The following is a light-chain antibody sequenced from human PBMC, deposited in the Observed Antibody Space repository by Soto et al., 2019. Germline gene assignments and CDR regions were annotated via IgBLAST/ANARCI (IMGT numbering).Light chain of an antibody. CDR1: QSVSSSS. CDR2: XXX. Sequence: ETVLTQSPGTLSLSPGERATLSCRASQSVSSSSLAWYQQRPGXAXXXXXYXXXTXATGIPDRFSGSGSGTDFTLTVSRLEPEDFAVYYCQLYGSSMYTFGQGTKVDIK. V-gene: IGKV3-20*01. CDR3: QLYGSSMYT. J-gene: IGKJ2*01.